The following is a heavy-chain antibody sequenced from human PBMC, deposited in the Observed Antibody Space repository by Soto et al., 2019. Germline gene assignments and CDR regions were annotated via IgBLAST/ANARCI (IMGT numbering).Heavy chain of an antibody. D-gene: IGHD2-21*01. CDR2: IWYDGSNK. J-gene: IGHJ6*02. CDR1: GFTFSSYG. CDR3: AREVVVVSYGPAPVYGMDV. Sequence: QVQLVESGGGVVQPGRSLRLSCAASGFTFSSYGMHWVRQAPGKGLDWVAVIWYDGSNKYYADSVKGRFTISRDNSKNAMYLQMNGLIAEDTAVYYCAREVVVVSYGPAPVYGMDVWGQGTTVTVSS. V-gene: IGHV3-33*01.